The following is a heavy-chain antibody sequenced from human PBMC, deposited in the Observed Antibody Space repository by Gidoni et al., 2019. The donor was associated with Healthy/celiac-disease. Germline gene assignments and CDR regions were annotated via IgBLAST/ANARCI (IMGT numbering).Heavy chain of an antibody. Sequence: EVQLLESGGGLGQPGGSLRLSCAASGFPFSSYAMSWVRQAPGKGLEWVSAISGSGGSTYYADSVKGRFTISRDNSKNTLYLQMNSLRAEDTAVYYCGTTITYYYYYGMDVWGQGTTVTVSS. J-gene: IGHJ6*02. CDR1: GFPFSSYA. CDR2: ISGSGGST. V-gene: IGHV3-23*01. D-gene: IGHD1-20*01. CDR3: GTTITYYYYYGMDV.